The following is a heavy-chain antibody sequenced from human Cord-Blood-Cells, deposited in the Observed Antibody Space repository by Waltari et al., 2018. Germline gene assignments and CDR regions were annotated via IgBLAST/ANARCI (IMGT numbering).Heavy chain of an antibody. J-gene: IGHJ4*02. D-gene: IGHD3-10*01. V-gene: IGHV1-2*04. CDR3: ARQKYYGSGSYDY. Sequence: QVQLVQSGAEVKKPEASVTVSCKASGYPFTGYYMHWVRQAPGQGLEWMGWINPNSGGTNYAQKFQGWVTMTRDTSISTAYMELSRLRSDDTAVYYCARQKYYGSGSYDYWGQGTLVTVSS. CDR1: GYPFTGYY. CDR2: INPNSGGT.